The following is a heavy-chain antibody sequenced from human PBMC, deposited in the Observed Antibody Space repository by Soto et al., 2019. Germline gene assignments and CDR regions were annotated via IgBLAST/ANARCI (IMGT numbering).Heavy chain of an antibody. D-gene: IGHD6-13*01. J-gene: IGHJ5*02. CDR2: IIPIFGTA. CDR1: GGTFSSYA. Sequence: QVQLVQSGAEVKKPGSSVKVSCKASGGTFSSYAISWVRQAPGQGLEWMGGIIPIFGTANYAQKFQGRVTITAXXSXSXXYMELSSLRSEDTGVYYCARGHSSSWYWAYNWFDPWGQGTLVTVSS. CDR3: ARGHSSSWYWAYNWFDP. V-gene: IGHV1-69*12.